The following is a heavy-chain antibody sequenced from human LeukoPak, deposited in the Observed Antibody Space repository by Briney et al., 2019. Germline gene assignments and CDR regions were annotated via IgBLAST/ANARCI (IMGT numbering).Heavy chain of an antibody. Sequence: GGSLRLSCAASGFTFSSYAMHWVRQAPGKGLEWVAVISYDGSNKYYADSVKGRFTISRDNSKNTLYLQMNSLRAEDTAVYYCAREEMATITYDYWGQGTLVTVSP. V-gene: IGHV3-30*04. CDR1: GFTFSSYA. CDR2: ISYDGSNK. D-gene: IGHD5-24*01. CDR3: AREEMATITYDY. J-gene: IGHJ4*02.